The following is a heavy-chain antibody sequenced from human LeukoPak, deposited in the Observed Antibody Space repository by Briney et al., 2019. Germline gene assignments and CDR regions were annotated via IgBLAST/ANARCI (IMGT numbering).Heavy chain of an antibody. D-gene: IGHD6-19*01. Sequence: GESLKISCKASGYSFTSYWIVWVRQMPGKGLEWMGIIYPGDSDTRYSPSFEGQVTISADKSISTAYLQWNSLKASDTAMYYCARRVAGAGSLSAFDYWGQGTLVTVSS. CDR3: ARRVAGAGSLSAFDY. V-gene: IGHV5-51*01. CDR2: IYPGDSDT. CDR1: GYSFTSYW. J-gene: IGHJ4*02.